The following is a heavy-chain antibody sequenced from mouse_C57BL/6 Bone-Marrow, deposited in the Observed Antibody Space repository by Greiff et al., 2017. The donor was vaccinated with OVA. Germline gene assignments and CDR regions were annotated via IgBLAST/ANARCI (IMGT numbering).Heavy chain of an antibody. CDR3: ARRSGLRLLPYYCDY. J-gene: IGHJ2*01. CDR1: GYTFTSYW. D-gene: IGHD1-2*01. Sequence: QVQLKQPGTELVKPGASVKLSCKASGYTFTSYWMHWVKQRPGQGLEWIGNITPSNGGTNYNEKFKSKATLTVDKSSSTAYMQLSSLTSEDSAVYYCARRSGLRLLPYYCDYWGQGTTLTVSS. CDR2: ITPSNGGT. V-gene: IGHV1-53*01.